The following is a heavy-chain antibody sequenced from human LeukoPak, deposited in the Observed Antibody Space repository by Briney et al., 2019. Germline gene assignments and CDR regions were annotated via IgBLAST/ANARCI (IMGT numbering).Heavy chain of an antibody. J-gene: IGHJ4*02. V-gene: IGHV1-18*01. CDR3: ARDPTTQTFDY. CDR1: GYTFTSYG. CDR2: ISTYNGNT. Sequence: ASVKVSCKASGYTFTSYGISWVRQAPGQGLECMGWISTYNGNTNYAQKLQGRVTMTTDTSTTTAYMELRSLTSDDTAVYCCARDPTTQTFDYWGQGTLVTVSS. D-gene: IGHD4-11*01.